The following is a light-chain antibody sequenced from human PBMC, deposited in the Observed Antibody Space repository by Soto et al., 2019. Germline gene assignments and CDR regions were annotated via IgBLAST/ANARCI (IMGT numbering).Light chain of an antibody. V-gene: IGKV3-20*01. J-gene: IGKJ4*01. CDR1: QSVSSSY. Sequence: EIVLTQSPGTLSLSPGERATLSCRASQSVSSSYLAWYQQKPGQAPRLLIYGASSSATGIPDRFSGSGSGTDFTLTISRLEPEDVAVYYCEQYGSSFFTFGGGTKVEIK. CDR3: EQYGSSFFT. CDR2: GAS.